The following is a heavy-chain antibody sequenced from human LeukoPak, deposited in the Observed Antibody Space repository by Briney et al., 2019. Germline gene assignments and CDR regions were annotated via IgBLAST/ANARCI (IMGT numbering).Heavy chain of an antibody. CDR1: GASISSSTYY. Sequence: SETLSLTCTVSGASISSSTYYWGWIRQPPGKGLEWIGNIYYSGSTYYNPSLKSRVTISVDTSKNQFSLKLSSVTAADTAVYYCALGGGYSSGWYDAFDIWGQGTMVTVSS. CDR2: IYYSGST. V-gene: IGHV4-39*07. J-gene: IGHJ3*02. CDR3: ALGGGYSSGWYDAFDI. D-gene: IGHD6-19*01.